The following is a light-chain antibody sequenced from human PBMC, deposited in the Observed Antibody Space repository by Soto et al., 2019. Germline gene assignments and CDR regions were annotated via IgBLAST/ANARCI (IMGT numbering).Light chain of an antibody. CDR3: SSYAGNNNVI. J-gene: IGLJ2*01. CDR2: EVS. V-gene: IGLV2-8*01. Sequence: QSALTQPPSASGSPGQSVTISCTGTSSDVGGYNYVSWYQQHAGKAPKLMIYEVSKRPSGVPDRFSGSKSGNTASLTVSGLQAEDEADYYCSSYAGNNNVIFGGGTKVTVL. CDR1: SSDVGGYNY.